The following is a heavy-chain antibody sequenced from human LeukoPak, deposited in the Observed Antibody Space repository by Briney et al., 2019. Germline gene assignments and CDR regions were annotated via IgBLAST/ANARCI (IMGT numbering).Heavy chain of an antibody. D-gene: IGHD6-25*01. J-gene: IGHJ4*02. Sequence: GGSLGLLCAASGFTFSVCSKNWVRQAPGKGLELVSYLGPSSNAIHYADSVKGRFTISRDNAKNSLYLLMNSLRDEDTAVYYCARAAYSSGPDYWGQGTLVTVSS. V-gene: IGHV3-48*02. CDR1: GFTFSVCS. CDR2: LGPSSNAI. CDR3: ARAAYSSGPDY.